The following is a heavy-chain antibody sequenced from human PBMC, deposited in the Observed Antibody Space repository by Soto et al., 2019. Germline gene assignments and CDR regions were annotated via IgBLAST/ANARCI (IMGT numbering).Heavy chain of an antibody. D-gene: IGHD3-10*01. V-gene: IGHV1-69*02. CDR3: ARGYGSGSYYKNPPFDY. CDR2: IIPILGIA. Sequence: QVQLVQSGAEVKKPGSSVKVSCKASGGTFSSYTISWVRQAPGQGLEWMGRIIPILGIANYAQKFQGRVTITADKSTSTGYMELSSLRSEDTAVYYCARGYGSGSYYKNPPFDYWGQGTLVTVSS. J-gene: IGHJ4*02. CDR1: GGTFSSYT.